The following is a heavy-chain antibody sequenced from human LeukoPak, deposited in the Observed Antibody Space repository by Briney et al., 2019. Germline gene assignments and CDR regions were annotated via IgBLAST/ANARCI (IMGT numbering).Heavy chain of an antibody. D-gene: IGHD6-13*01. CDR3: ARRLAAAGTGFDY. J-gene: IGHJ4*02. Sequence: ASVKVSCEASGYTFTGYYMHWVRPAPGQGLEWMGWINPNSGGTNYAQKFQGRVTMTRDTSISTAYMELSRLRSDDTAVYYCARRLAAAGTGFDYWGQGTLVTVSS. V-gene: IGHV1-2*02. CDR1: GYTFTGYY. CDR2: INPNSGGT.